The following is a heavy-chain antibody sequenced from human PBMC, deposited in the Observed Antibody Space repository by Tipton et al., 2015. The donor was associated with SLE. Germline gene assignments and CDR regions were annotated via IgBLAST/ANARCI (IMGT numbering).Heavy chain of an antibody. Sequence: PSLTCPVSGSSISSGYYWGWIRQPPGKGLELIVTIYHNGDTYYKSSLKSRVTISVDTSKNHFSLKLRSVTAADTAVYFCARRSVQEAFDIWGQGTMVTVSS. CDR2: IYHNGDT. CDR3: ARRSVQEAFDI. CDR1: GSSISSGYY. D-gene: IGHD1-1*01. V-gene: IGHV4-38-2*01. J-gene: IGHJ3*02.